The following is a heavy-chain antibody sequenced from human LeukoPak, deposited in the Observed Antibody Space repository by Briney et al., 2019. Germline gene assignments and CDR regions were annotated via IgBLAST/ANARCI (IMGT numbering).Heavy chain of an antibody. CDR3: AKDMLSELTDAFDI. V-gene: IGHV3-9*03. D-gene: IGHD1-26*01. CDR2: ISWNSGSI. CDR1: GFTFDDYA. J-gene: IGHJ3*02. Sequence: GRSLRLSCAASGFTFDDYAMHWVRQAPGKGLEWVSGISWNSGSIGYADSVKGRFTISRDNAKNSLYLQMNSLRAEDMALYYCAKDMLSELTDAFDIWGQGTMVTVSS.